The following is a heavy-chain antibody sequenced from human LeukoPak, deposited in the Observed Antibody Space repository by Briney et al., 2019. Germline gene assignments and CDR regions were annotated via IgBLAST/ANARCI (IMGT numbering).Heavy chain of an antibody. CDR3: AKDRGRYSFPTLLDY. D-gene: IGHD3-16*01. V-gene: IGHV3-23*01. CDR2: ISGSGGNT. CDR1: GFTFSSYG. Sequence: GGSLRLSCAASGFTFSSYGMSWVRQAPGKGLEWVSSISGSGGNTYYADSVKGRCSISRDNFRTTLYLQMDSLRADDTAVYYCAKDRGRYSFPTLLDYWGQGSLVTVSS. J-gene: IGHJ4*02.